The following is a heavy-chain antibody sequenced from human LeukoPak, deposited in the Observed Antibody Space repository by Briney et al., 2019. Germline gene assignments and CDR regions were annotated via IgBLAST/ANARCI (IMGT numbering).Heavy chain of an antibody. J-gene: IGHJ4*02. D-gene: IGHD2-15*01. CDR2: ISSSSSYI. V-gene: IGHV3-21*04. Sequence: GGSLRLSCAASGFTFSSYSMNWVRQAPGKGLEWVSSISSSSSYIYYADSVKGRFTISRDNAKKSLYLQMNSLRAEDTAVYYCARVAGYCSGGSCYSEFDYWGQGTLVTVSS. CDR3: ARVAGYCSGGSCYSEFDY. CDR1: GFTFSSYS.